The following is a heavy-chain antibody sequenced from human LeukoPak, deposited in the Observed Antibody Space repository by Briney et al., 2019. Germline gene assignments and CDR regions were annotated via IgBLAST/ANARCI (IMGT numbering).Heavy chain of an antibody. Sequence: GGSLRLSCAASGFPFRDYAMHWVRQASGKGLEYVSTISSNGDITYYAESVKGRFSISRVNSKNTLFLQLGSLRAEDMAVYYCARGPQPYDDSGSRAFDIWGQGAMVTVSS. CDR1: GFPFRDYA. D-gene: IGHD4-17*01. CDR2: ISSNGDIT. CDR3: ARGPQPYDDSGSRAFDI. J-gene: IGHJ3*02. V-gene: IGHV3-64*02.